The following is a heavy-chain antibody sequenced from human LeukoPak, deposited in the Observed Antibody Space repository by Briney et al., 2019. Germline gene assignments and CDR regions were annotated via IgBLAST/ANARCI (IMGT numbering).Heavy chain of an antibody. V-gene: IGHV1-2*02. J-gene: IGHJ3*02. Sequence: ASVKVSCKASGYTFADYYLHCVRQAPGQGLEWMGCVDPDSGGTKYAQKFQGRVTMTRDTTISTAYMELSRLRSDDTAVYYCAGEYYDSSGRKHAFENWGQGTMVTVSS. CDR1: GYTFADYY. D-gene: IGHD3-22*01. CDR2: VDPDSGGT. CDR3: AGEYYDSSGRKHAFEN.